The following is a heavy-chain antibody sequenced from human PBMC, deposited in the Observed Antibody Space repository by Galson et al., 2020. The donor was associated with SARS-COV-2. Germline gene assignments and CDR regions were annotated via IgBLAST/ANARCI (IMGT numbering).Heavy chain of an antibody. CDR3: ARIDSSGCRGNY. V-gene: IGHV2-70*11. D-gene: IGHD6-19*01. CDR2: IDWDGDR. J-gene: IGHJ4*02. CDR1: GFSLSTSGVC. Sequence: ESGPTLVKPTQTLTLTCTFSGFSLSTSGVCVNWIRQPPGTALEWLARIDWDGDRYYSTSLKTRLTISKDTSKNQVVLTMTSMDPVDTATYYCARIDSSGCRGNYWGQGTLVTVSS.